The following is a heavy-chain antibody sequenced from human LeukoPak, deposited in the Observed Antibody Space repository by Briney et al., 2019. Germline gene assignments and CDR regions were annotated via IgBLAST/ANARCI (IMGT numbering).Heavy chain of an antibody. Sequence: PGGSLRLSCAASGFTFSSYGMHWVRQAPGKGLEWVAFIRYDGSNKYYADSVKGRFTISRDNAKNSLYLQMNSLRAEDMALYYCAKDKKDSGQIGYAFDIWGQGTMVTVSS. CDR2: IRYDGSNK. CDR1: GFTFSSYG. D-gene: IGHD5-12*01. J-gene: IGHJ3*02. V-gene: IGHV3-30*02. CDR3: AKDKKDSGQIGYAFDI.